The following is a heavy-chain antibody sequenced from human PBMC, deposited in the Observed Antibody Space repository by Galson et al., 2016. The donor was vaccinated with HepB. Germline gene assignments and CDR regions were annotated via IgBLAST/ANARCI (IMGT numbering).Heavy chain of an antibody. CDR1: GGTFSSFG. Sequence: SVKVSCKASGGTFSSFGISWVRQAPAQGLEWMGGLIPAFGTPNYAQKFHGRVTISADESTSTVYMELSSLSFEDTAVYYCARAGEEMATILHWFDPWGQGTLVTVSP. CDR2: LIPAFGTP. V-gene: IGHV1-69*13. J-gene: IGHJ5*02. CDR3: ARAGEEMATILHWFDP. D-gene: IGHD5-24*01.